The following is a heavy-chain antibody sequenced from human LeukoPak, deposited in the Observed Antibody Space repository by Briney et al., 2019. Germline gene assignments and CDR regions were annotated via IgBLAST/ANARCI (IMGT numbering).Heavy chain of an antibody. CDR1: GFTFNNYG. D-gene: IGHD2-15*01. J-gene: IGHJ4*02. V-gene: IGHV3-30*18. CDR3: AKDRRTPTVVFDY. Sequence: PGRSLRLSCAASGFTFNNYGMHWVRQAPGKGLEWVAIISYDGSNKYYADSVKGRFTISRDNSKNTLYLQMNSLRAEDTAVYYCAKDRRTPTVVFDYWGQGTLVTVSS. CDR2: ISYDGSNK.